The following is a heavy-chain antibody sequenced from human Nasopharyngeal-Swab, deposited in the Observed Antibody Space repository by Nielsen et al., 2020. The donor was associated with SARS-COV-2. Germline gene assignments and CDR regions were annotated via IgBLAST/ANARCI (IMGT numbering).Heavy chain of an antibody. CDR2: INPSGGST. CDR3: ARDGSHHDYGDYGSDY. Sequence: WVRQAPGQGLEWMGIINPSGGSTSYAQKFQGRVTMTRDTSTSTVYMELSSLRSEDTAVYYCARDGSHHDYGDYGSDYWGQGTLVTVSS. D-gene: IGHD4-17*01. V-gene: IGHV1-46*01. J-gene: IGHJ4*02.